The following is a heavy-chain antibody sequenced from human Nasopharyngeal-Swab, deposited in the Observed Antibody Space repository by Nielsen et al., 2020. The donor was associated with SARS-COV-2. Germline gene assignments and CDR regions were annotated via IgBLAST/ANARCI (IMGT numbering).Heavy chain of an antibody. CDR3: ARDLGGGYCTTTNCPGS. Sequence: GESPKISCAVSGLTVSSTFMSWVRQAPGKGLEWVSVTEIGGTTHYADSVKGRFSISRDSSTNTLYLQMNNVRAEDTAVYYCARDLGGGYCTTTNCPGSWGQGTLVTVSS. CDR1: GLTVSSTF. D-gene: IGHD2-2*01. V-gene: IGHV3-53*01. J-gene: IGHJ1*01. CDR2: TEIGGTT.